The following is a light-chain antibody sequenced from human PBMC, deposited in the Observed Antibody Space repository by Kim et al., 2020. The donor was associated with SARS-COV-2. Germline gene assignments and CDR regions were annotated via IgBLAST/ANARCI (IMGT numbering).Light chain of an antibody. CDR1: QDIYNY. CDR2: DAS. Sequence: SSVGDRVTLACQASQDIYNYLYWYHQKPGHAPKLLIYDASYLETGVPSRFSGSGSGTYFTSTICSLQPEDIATYYCQQYDNLPITFGLGTRLEIK. V-gene: IGKV1-33*01. J-gene: IGKJ5*01. CDR3: QQYDNLPIT.